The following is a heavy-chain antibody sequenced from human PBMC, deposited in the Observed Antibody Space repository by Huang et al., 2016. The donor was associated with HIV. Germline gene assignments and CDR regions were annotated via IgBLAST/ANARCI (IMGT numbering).Heavy chain of an antibody. D-gene: IGHD2-2*01. Sequence: QLQLQESGPGLVKPSETLSLTCTVSGDSINSNNYFWGWIRQPPGKGREWIASIHYSGSTYDNPSLKSRVTTFVDTSKNQLSLNLSSVTAADTAVYYCARMPYDRLWFDPWGQGTLVTVSS. J-gene: IGHJ5*02. CDR3: ARMPYDRLWFDP. CDR1: GDSINSNNYF. CDR2: IHYSGST. V-gene: IGHV4-39*01.